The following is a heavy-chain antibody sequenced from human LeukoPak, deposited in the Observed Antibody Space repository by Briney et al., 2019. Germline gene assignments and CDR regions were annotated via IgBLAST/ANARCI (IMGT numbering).Heavy chain of an antibody. D-gene: IGHD5-24*01. V-gene: IGHV3-23*01. CDR1: GFTFNNYG. Sequence: PGGSLRLSCAASGFTFNNYGMSWVRQAPGKGLEFVSALSSSGGNTYYADSVKGRFTISRDNSKNTMYLQMNSLRAEDTALYYCAKEWGFREPFDYWGQGTLVTVSS. CDR2: LSSSGGNT. J-gene: IGHJ4*02. CDR3: AKEWGFREPFDY.